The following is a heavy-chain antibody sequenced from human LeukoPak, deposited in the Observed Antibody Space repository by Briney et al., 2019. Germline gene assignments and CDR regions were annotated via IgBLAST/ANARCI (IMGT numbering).Heavy chain of an antibody. J-gene: IGHJ4*02. CDR1: GGTFSSYG. Sequence: ASVKVSCKASGGTFSSYGISWVRQAPGQGLEWMGWISAYNGNTNYAQKLQGRVTMTTDTSTSTAYMELRSLRSDDTAVYYCARADTAMVPFDYWGQGTLVTVSS. D-gene: IGHD5-18*01. V-gene: IGHV1-18*01. CDR2: ISAYNGNT. CDR3: ARADTAMVPFDY.